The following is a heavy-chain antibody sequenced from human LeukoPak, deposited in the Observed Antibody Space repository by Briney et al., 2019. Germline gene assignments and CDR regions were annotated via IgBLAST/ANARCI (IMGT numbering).Heavy chain of an antibody. CDR3: ARSPYYDILTGYLDYAFDI. CDR2: IYYSGST. CDR1: GGSISSYY. J-gene: IGHJ3*02. Sequence: SETLSLTCTVSGGSISSYYWSWIRQPPGKGLEWIGYIYYSGSTNYNPSLKSRVTISVDTSKNQFSLKLSSVTAADTAVYYCARSPYYDILTGYLDYAFDIWGQGTMVTVSS. D-gene: IGHD3-9*01. V-gene: IGHV4-59*01.